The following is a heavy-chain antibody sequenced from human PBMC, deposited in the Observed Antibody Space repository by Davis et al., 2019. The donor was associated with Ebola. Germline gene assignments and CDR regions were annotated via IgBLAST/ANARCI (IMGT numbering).Heavy chain of an antibody. CDR1: GFTFSSYS. D-gene: IGHD6-6*01. V-gene: IGHV3-21*01. J-gene: IGHJ6*02. Sequence: GGSLRLSCAASGFTFSSYSMNWVRQAPGKGLEWVSSISSSSSYIYYADSVKGRFTISRDNAKNSLYLHMNSLRAEDTAVYYCARSSIAARPGYHYGMDVWGQGTTVTVSS. CDR2: ISSSSSYI. CDR3: ARSSIAARPGYHYGMDV.